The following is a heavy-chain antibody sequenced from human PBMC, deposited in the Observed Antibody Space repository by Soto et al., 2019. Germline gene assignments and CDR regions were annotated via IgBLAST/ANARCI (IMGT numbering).Heavy chain of an antibody. Sequence: QVHLVQPGAEVKKPGASVKFSCKASGYIFTNFYIHWVRQAPGQGLEWIGIINPNGGSTNYAQNFQGRVSMTRDTSTSTVYMDLSSLSSEDTAVYYCTRGLASGDYWGQGTLITVSS. CDR3: TRGLASGDY. J-gene: IGHJ4*02. V-gene: IGHV1-46*03. CDR1: GYIFTNFY. CDR2: INPNGGST. D-gene: IGHD6-6*01.